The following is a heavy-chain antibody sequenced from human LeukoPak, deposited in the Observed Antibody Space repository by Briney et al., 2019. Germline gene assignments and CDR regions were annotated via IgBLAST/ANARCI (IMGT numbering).Heavy chain of an antibody. CDR2: IYSGGST. CDR1: EFSVGSNY. D-gene: IGHD6-13*01. V-gene: IGHV3-66*01. CDR3: AKDLIPVIAAAGIDG. Sequence: GGSLRLSCAASEFSVGSNYMTWVRQAPGKGLEWVSLIYSGGSTYYADSVKGRFTIPRDNSKNTLYLQMNSLRAEDTAVYYCAKDLIPVIAAAGIDGWGQGTLVTVSS. J-gene: IGHJ4*02.